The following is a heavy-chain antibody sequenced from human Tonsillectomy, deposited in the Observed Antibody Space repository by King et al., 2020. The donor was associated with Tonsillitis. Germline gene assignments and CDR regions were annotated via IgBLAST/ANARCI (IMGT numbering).Heavy chain of an antibody. CDR2: MSWNGGTI. Sequence: VQLVESGGGLVQPGRSLRLSCAASGFTFEDYAMHWVRQAPGKGLEWVSGMSWNGGTIGYADSVTGRFTISRDNAKNSLYLQMNSLRAEDTAFYYCARGDSGSGEGNWFDPWGQGTLVTVSS. V-gene: IGHV3-9*01. CDR3: ARGDSGSGEGNWFDP. J-gene: IGHJ5*02. D-gene: IGHD1-26*01. CDR1: GFTFEDYA.